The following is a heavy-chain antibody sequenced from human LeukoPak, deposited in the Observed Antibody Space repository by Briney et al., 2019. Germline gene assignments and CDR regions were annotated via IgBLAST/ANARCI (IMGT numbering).Heavy chain of an antibody. V-gene: IGHV3-48*02. J-gene: IGHJ3*02. CDR3: AREIVVVPAAPPDAFDI. D-gene: IGHD2-2*01. CDR1: GYSFTSYW. Sequence: GESLKISCKGSGYSFTSYWIGWVRPAPGKGLEWVSYISSSSSTIYYADSVKGRFTISRDNAKNSLYLQMNSLRDEDTAVYYCAREIVVVPAAPPDAFDIWGQGTMVTVSS. CDR2: ISSSSSTI.